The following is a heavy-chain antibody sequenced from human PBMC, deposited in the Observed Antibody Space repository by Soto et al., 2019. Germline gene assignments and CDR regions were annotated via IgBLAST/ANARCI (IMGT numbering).Heavy chain of an antibody. CDR2: IYYSGST. CDR3: ATYDSSGYYFNY. Sequence: QVQLQESGPGLVKPSQTLSLTCTVSGGSISSGDYYWSWIRQPPGKGLEWIGYIYYSGSTYYNPSLKRRVTISVDTAKNQFSLKLSSVTAADTAVYYCATYDSSGYYFNYWGQGTLVTVSS. V-gene: IGHV4-30-4*01. CDR1: GGSISSGDYY. J-gene: IGHJ4*02. D-gene: IGHD3-22*01.